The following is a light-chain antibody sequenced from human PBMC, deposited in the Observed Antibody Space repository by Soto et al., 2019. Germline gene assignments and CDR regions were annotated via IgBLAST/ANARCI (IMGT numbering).Light chain of an antibody. CDR2: GAS. CDR1: QSVGSN. V-gene: IGKV3-15*01. J-gene: IGKJ1*01. CDR3: QKFNKWPWT. Sequence: ERILTQSPVTLSVSPGERATLSCRASQSVGSNLAWYQQKPGQAPRLLIYGASTRATGVPPRFSGSESWTEFTLTISSLQSEDFAVYYCQKFNKWPWTFGQGTKVDIK.